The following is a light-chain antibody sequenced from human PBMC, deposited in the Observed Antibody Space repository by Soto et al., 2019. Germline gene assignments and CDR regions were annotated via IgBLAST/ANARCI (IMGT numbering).Light chain of an antibody. CDR2: TNN. J-gene: IGLJ2*01. Sequence: QSVLTQPPSASGSPGQTVTISCSGSSSNIGSNTVNWYQQLPGTAPKLLIYTNNQRPSWVPDRFSCSKSGTTASLAIGGLQSEDEADYYCAAWDDSLNGHVVFGGGTKLTVL. CDR1: SSNIGSNT. V-gene: IGLV1-44*01. CDR3: AAWDDSLNGHVV.